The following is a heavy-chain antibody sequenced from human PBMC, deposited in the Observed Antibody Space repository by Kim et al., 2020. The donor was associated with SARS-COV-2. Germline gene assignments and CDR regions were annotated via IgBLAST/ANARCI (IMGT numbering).Heavy chain of an antibody. Sequence: ASVKVSCKASGYTFTSYAMHWVRQAPGQRLEWMGWINAGNGNTKYSQKFQGRVTITRDTSASTAYMELSSLRSEDTAVYYCARPMTTVTSIWFDPWGQGTLVTVSS. CDR1: GYTFTSYA. J-gene: IGHJ5*02. V-gene: IGHV1-3*01. CDR3: ARPMTTVTSIWFDP. CDR2: INAGNGNT. D-gene: IGHD4-17*01.